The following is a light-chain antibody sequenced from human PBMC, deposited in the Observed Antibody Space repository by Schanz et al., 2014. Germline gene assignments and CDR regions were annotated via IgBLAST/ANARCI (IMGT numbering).Light chain of an antibody. CDR3: QQCNSWPPWT. V-gene: IGKV3-15*01. CDR2: GAY. J-gene: IGKJ1*01. Sequence: EIVMTQSPASLSVSPGERVTLSCRASQGISTNLAWYQWKPGQAPRLLIHGAYTRAPGVPARFSGSGSGTEFILTISSLQSEDVAVYFCQQCNSWPPWTFGQGTKVEIK. CDR1: QGISTN.